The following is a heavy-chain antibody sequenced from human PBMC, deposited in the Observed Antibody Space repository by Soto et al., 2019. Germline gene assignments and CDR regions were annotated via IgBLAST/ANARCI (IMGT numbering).Heavy chain of an antibody. CDR2: IYYSGST. V-gene: IGHV4-39*01. CDR3: ARHPSDFWFDP. J-gene: IGHJ5*02. D-gene: IGHD2-21*02. CDR1: GGSLSSSSYF. Sequence: SETLSLTCTVSGGSLSSSSYFWGRIRQPPGKGLEWIGSIYYSGSTYYNPSLKSRVTVSVDTSKNQFSLKLSSVTAADTAVYYCARHPSDFWFDPWGQGTLVTVSS.